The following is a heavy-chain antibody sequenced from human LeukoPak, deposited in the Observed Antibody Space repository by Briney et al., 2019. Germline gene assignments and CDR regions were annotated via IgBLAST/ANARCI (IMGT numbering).Heavy chain of an antibody. CDR3: ARDLNC. Sequence: GGSLRLSCVASGFTVSTNYMSWVRQAPGKGLEWVSVTDPGGSTYYTDSVKGRFTISRDNSQNTLFLQMNRLGFEDTAMYFCARDLNCLGQGTLVTVSS. CDR2: TDPGGST. J-gene: IGHJ4*02. V-gene: IGHV3-53*01. CDR1: GFTVSTNY. D-gene: IGHD3-9*01.